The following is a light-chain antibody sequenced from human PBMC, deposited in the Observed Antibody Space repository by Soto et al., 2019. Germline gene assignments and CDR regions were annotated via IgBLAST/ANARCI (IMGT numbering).Light chain of an antibody. CDR2: EGT. CDR1: SSDIGTYNL. J-gene: IGLJ3*02. CDR3: CSYAGSYFLWV. Sequence: QSALTQPPSVSGSPGQSVTISCTGTSSDIGTYNLVSWYQQHPGKAPKLILYEGTKRPSGVSNRFSGSKSGNTASLTISGLQAEDEADYYCCSYAGSYFLWVFGGGTKLTVL. V-gene: IGLV2-23*01.